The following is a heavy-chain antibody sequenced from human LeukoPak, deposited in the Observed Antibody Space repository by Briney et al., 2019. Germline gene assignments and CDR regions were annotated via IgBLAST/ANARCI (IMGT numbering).Heavy chain of an antibody. Sequence: GASVKASCKASGYTFTGYYMHWVRQAAGQGLEWMGRINPNSGGTNYAQKFQGRVTMTRDTSISTAYMDLTRLRSDDTAVYYCARGTEYYFDNWGQGTLVTVSS. CDR2: INPNSGGT. J-gene: IGHJ4*02. CDR3: ARGTEYYFDN. V-gene: IGHV1-2*06. CDR1: GYTFTGYY. D-gene: IGHD1-1*01.